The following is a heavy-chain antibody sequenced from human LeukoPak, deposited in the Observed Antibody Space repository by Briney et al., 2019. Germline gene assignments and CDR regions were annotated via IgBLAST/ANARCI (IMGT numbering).Heavy chain of an antibody. CDR1: GGSFSGYY. J-gene: IGHJ6*03. CDR2: INHSGST. V-gene: IGHV4-34*01. D-gene: IGHD4-23*01. CDR3: ARRKTTTVAKVYYYYMDV. Sequence: PSETLSLTCAVYGGSFSGYYWSWIRQPPGKGLEWIGEINHSGSTNYNPSLKSRVTISVDTSKNQFSLKLSSVTAADTAVYYRARRKTTTVAKVYYYYMDVWGKGTTVTVSS.